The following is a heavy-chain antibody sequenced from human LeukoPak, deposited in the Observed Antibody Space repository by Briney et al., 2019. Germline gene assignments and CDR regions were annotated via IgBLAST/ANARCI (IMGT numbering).Heavy chain of an antibody. D-gene: IGHD3-3*01. CDR2: FDPEDGET. J-gene: IGHJ4*02. CDR1: GYTLTELS. Sequence: ASVKVSCKVSGYTLTELSMHWVRQAPGKGLEWMGGFDPEDGETIYAQKFQGRVTMTEDTSTDTAYMELSSLRSEDTAVYYCATVYDFWSGLGYWGQGTLVTVSS. V-gene: IGHV1-24*01. CDR3: ATVYDFWSGLGY.